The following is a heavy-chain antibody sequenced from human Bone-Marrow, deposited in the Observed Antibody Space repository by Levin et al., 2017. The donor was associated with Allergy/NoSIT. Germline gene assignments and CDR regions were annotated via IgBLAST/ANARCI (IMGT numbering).Heavy chain of an antibody. CDR1: GDSVSSATYF. J-gene: IGHJ4*02. CDR3: ARGGRAAAETNSFDY. V-gene: IGHV4-61*01. Sequence: NSSEALSLTCTVSGDSVSSATYFWSWIRQPPGRGLEWIGVMSYSGYTNYNPSLKSRVSISIDTSKNQFSLKLSSVTAADTAVYYWARGGRAAAETNSFDYWGQGTLVTVFS. D-gene: IGHD6-13*01. CDR2: MSYSGYT.